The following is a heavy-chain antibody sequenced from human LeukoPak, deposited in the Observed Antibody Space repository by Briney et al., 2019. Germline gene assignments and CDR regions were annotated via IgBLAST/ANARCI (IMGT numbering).Heavy chain of an antibody. J-gene: IGHJ6*03. CDR2: IYYSGST. V-gene: IGHV4-30-4*08. Sequence: SETLSLTCTVSGGSISSGDYYWSWIRQPPGKGLEWLGYIYYSGSTYYNPSLKSRVTISVDTSKNQFSLKLSSVTAADTAVYYCASGTRYDILTGSPMGYYYYYMDVWGKGTTVTVSS. D-gene: IGHD3-9*01. CDR3: ASGTRYDILTGSPMGYYYYYMDV. CDR1: GGSISSGDYY.